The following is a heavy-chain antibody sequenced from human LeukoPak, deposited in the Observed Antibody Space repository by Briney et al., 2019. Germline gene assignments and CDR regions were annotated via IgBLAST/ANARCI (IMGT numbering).Heavy chain of an antibody. CDR2: MNPNSGNT. CDR3: ARVRPRRYCSSTSCSRHWFDP. D-gene: IGHD2-2*01. CDR1: GYTFTSYD. Sequence: APVKVSCKASGYTFTSYDINWVRQATGQGLEWMGWMNPNSGNTGYAQKFQGRVTMTRNTSISTAYMELSSLRSEDTAVYYCARVRPRRYCSSTSCSRHWFDPWGQGTLVTVSS. J-gene: IGHJ5*02. V-gene: IGHV1-8*01.